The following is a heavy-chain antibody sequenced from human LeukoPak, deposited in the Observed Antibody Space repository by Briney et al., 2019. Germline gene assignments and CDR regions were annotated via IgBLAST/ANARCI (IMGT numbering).Heavy chain of an antibody. J-gene: IGHJ5*02. D-gene: IGHD4-11*01. Sequence: GGSLRLXCAASGFTFSNYAMNWVRQAPGKELEWVSGISGSGGSTYYADSVKGRFTISRDNSKNTLYLQMISLRAEDTAVYYCAKDRYSNYGNWFDPWGQGTLVTVFS. V-gene: IGHV3-23*01. CDR3: AKDRYSNYGNWFDP. CDR1: GFTFSNYA. CDR2: ISGSGGST.